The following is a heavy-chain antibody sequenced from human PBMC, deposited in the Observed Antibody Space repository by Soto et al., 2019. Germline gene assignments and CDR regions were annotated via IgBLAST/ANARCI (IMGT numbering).Heavy chain of an antibody. D-gene: IGHD2-21*01. J-gene: IGHJ1*01. V-gene: IGHV4-39*01. Sequence: PSETLSLTCTVSGGSISTSIYYWGWIRQPPGKGLEWIGSIYFTGSTYYNPSLKRRVTISVDTSKNQFSLKLSSVTAADTAVYYCARHEGYCGGECLAQYFQHWGQGTLVTVSS. CDR1: GGSISTSIYY. CDR3: ARHEGYCGGECLAQYFQH. CDR2: IYFTGST.